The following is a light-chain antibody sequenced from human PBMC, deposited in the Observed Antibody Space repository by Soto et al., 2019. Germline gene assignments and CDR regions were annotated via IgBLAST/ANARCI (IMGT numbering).Light chain of an antibody. V-gene: IGLV2-14*01. CDR1: SSDVGGYNY. CDR2: EVS. J-gene: IGLJ1*01. CDR3: AAWDDNFSTYV. Sequence: QSALTQPASVSGSPGQSITISCTGTSSDVGGYNYVSWYQQHPGKAPKLMIYEVSNRPSGVSNRFSGSKSGNTASLAISGLRSEDEADYYCAAWDDNFSTYVFGSGTKVTVL.